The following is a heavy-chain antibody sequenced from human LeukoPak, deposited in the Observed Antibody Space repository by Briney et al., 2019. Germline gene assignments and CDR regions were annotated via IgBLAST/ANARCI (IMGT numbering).Heavy chain of an antibody. Sequence: ASVKVSCKASGYTFTGYYMHWVRQAPGQGLEWMGWVTPNSGGTNYAQRFQGRVTMTRDTSISTAYMELNRLRSDDTAVYYCARREPGTSYDYWGQGTLVTVSS. J-gene: IGHJ4*02. CDR2: VTPNSGGT. V-gene: IGHV1-2*02. D-gene: IGHD6-13*01. CDR1: GYTFTGYY. CDR3: ARREPGTSYDY.